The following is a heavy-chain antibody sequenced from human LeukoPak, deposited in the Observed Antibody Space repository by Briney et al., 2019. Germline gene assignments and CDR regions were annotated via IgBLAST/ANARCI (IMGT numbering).Heavy chain of an antibody. J-gene: IGHJ4*02. Sequence: SETLSLTCTVSGVSIGGYYWTWIRQPPGKGLEWIGYIYYSGSTNYNPSLKSRVTISVDTSKNQLSLKLTSVTAADTAVYYCARDLTSFDYWGQGTLVTVSS. D-gene: IGHD3-9*01. CDR2: IYYSGST. CDR3: ARDLTSFDY. V-gene: IGHV4-59*01. CDR1: GVSIGGYY.